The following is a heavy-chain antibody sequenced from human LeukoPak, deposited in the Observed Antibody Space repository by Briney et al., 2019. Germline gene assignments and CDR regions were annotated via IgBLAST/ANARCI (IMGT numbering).Heavy chain of an antibody. D-gene: IGHD3-10*01. CDR3: AREFEDAFDI. V-gene: IGHV3-21*01. CDR2: ISSSSGYI. CDR1: GFTFNSYS. J-gene: IGHJ3*02. Sequence: PGGSLRLSCAASGFTFNSYSMNWVRQTPGKGLEWVSSISSSSGYINYADSVKGRFTVSRDNAKNSLYLQMNSLRAEDTAVYYCAREFEDAFDIWGQGTMVTVSS.